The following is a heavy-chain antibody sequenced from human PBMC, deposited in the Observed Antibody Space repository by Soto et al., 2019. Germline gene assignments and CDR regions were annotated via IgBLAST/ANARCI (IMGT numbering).Heavy chain of an antibody. CDR1: GGTFSSYG. J-gene: IGHJ3*01. Sequence: QVQLVQSGAEVKKPGSSVKVSCKTSGGTFSSYGINWVRQAPGQGLEWMGGIIPIFGTTNYAQDFQGRVTITADEATTTAFMELSSLRSDDTAVYYCARDGGYSDVFVVWGLGTMVTVSS. D-gene: IGHD5-12*01. CDR2: IIPIFGTT. CDR3: ARDGGYSDVFVV. V-gene: IGHV1-69*01.